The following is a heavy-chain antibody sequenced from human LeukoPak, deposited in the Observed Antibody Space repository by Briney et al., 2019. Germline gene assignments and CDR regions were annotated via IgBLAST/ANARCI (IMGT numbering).Heavy chain of an antibody. CDR2: IIPIFGTA. V-gene: IGHV1-69*05. Sequence: ASVTVSFKASGGTFSSYAISWVRQAPGQGLEWMGGIIPIFGTANYAQKFQGRVTITTDESTSTAYMELSSLRSEDTAVYYCARNVYSSSSRWFDPWGQGTLVTVSS. J-gene: IGHJ5*02. CDR3: ARNVYSSSSRWFDP. CDR1: GGTFSSYA. D-gene: IGHD6-6*01.